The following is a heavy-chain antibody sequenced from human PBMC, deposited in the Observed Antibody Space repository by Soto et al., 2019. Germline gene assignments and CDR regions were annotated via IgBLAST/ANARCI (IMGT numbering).Heavy chain of an antibody. Sequence: GGSLRLSCAASGFTVSSNYMSWVRQAPGKGLEWVSVIYSGGSTYYADSVKGRFTISRDNSKNTLYLQMNSLRAEDTAVYYCERDGYNRDAFDLWGQGTMATVSS. V-gene: IGHV3-53*01. D-gene: IGHD5-18*01. CDR2: IYSGGST. CDR1: GFTVSSNY. J-gene: IGHJ3*01. CDR3: ERDGYNRDAFDL.